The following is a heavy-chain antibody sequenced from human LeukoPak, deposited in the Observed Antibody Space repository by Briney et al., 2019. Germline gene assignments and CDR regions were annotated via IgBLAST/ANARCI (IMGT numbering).Heavy chain of an antibody. CDR3: ARSGGLHKFDY. Sequence: GGSLRLSCAASEFTFSKYALHWVRQAPGKGLQWVAVISYDGNTIHYAESVKGRFIISRDTSKNTLYLQMNSLRAEDTAVYYCARSGGLHKFDYWGQGTLVTVSS. V-gene: IGHV3-30-3*01. CDR1: EFTFSKYA. CDR2: ISYDGNTI. J-gene: IGHJ4*02.